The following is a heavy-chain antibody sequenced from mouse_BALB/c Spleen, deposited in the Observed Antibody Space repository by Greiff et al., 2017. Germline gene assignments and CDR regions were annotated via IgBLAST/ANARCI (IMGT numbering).Heavy chain of an antibody. J-gene: IGHJ2*01. CDR2: ISSGSSTI. V-gene: IGHV5-17*02. CDR1: GFTFSSFG. D-gene: IGHD2-1*01. CDR3: ARGFYGNFDY. Sequence: EVQVVESGGGLVQPGGSRKLSCAASGFTFSSFGMHRVRQAPEKGLEWVAYISSGSSTIYYADTVKGRFTISRDNPKNTLFLQMTSLRSEDTAMYYCARGFYGNFDYWGQGTTLTVSS.